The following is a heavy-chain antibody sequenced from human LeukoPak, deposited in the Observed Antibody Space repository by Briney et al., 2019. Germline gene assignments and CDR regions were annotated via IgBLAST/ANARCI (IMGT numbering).Heavy chain of an antibody. CDR3: ARGGRSGSSSAFDV. V-gene: IGHV3-23*01. Sequence: GGSLRLSCAASGFTFSSYAMSWVRQAPGKGLEWVSAISGSGGSTYYADSVKGRFTISRDNSKNTLYLQMNSLRAEDTAVYYCARGGRSGSSSAFDVWGQGTMVTVSS. CDR1: GFTFSSYA. CDR2: ISGSGGST. J-gene: IGHJ3*01. D-gene: IGHD6-6*01.